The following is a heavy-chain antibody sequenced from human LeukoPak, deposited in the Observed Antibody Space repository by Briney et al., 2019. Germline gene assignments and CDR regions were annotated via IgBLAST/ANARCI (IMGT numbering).Heavy chain of an antibody. CDR2: MNPNSGNT. CDR1: GYTFTSYD. J-gene: IGHJ6*03. V-gene: IGHV1-8*03. CDR3: ARALIAVAGHYYYYYMDV. D-gene: IGHD6-19*01. Sequence: ASVKVSCKASGYTFTSYDINWVRQATGQGLEWMGWMNPNSGNTGYAQKFQGRVTITRNTSISTAYMELSSLRSEDTAVYYCARALIAVAGHYYYYYMDVWGKGTTVTVSS.